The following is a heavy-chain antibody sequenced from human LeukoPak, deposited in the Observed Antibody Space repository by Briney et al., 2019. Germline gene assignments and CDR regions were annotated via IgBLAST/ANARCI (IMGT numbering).Heavy chain of an antibody. J-gene: IGHJ6*02. CDR3: ARHSVTTFYFSPPTYGMDV. D-gene: IGHD4-17*01. CDR1: GGSISSYY. V-gene: IGHV4-59*08. CDR2: IYYSGST. Sequence: PSETLSLTCTVSGGSISSYYWSWIRQPPGKGLEWIGYIYYSGSTNYNPSLKSRVTISVDTSKNQFSLKLSSVTAADTAVYYCARHSVTTFYFSPPTYGMDVWGQGTTVTVSS.